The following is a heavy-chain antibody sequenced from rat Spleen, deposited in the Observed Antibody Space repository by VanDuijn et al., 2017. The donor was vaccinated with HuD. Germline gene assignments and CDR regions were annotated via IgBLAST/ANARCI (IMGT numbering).Heavy chain of an antibody. CDR1: GFTFSRYW. CDR2: INTGGGST. J-gene: IGHJ2*01. CDR3: ITDYGGYGDLFDY. Sequence: EVQLVESGGGLVQPGRSLKLSCAASGFTFSRYWMYWVRQAPTKGLEWVAYINTGGGSTYYRDSVKGRFTISRDNAKNTLYLQMDSLRSEDTATYYCITDYGGYGDLFDYWGQGVMVTVSS. V-gene: IGHV5-27*01. D-gene: IGHD1-11*01.